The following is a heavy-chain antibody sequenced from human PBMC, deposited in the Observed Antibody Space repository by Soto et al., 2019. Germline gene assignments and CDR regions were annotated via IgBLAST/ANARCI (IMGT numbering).Heavy chain of an antibody. J-gene: IGHJ4*02. CDR1: GYTFTTFG. D-gene: IGHD2-2*01. CDR2: ISSNNGNT. V-gene: IGHV1-18*01. Sequence: QVQLVQSGAEVKKPGASVKVSCKASGYTFTTFGVSWVRQAPGQGLEWMGWISSNNGNTKYAQNFQGRVTMTTDTSTRTAYMELRGLTSDDTAVYYCARAWCTRTSCYGVDYWGQGTLVTVSS. CDR3: ARAWCTRTSCYGVDY.